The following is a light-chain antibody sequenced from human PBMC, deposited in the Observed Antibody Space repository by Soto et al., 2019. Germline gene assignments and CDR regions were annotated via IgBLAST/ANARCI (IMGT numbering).Light chain of an antibody. J-gene: IGKJ1*01. CDR1: QSVSGSY. CDR2: GAS. Sequence: EIVLTQSPGTLSLSPGERATLSCRASQSVSGSYLAWYQQKPGQAPRLLIHGASSRATGIPDRFSGSGSGTDFTLTISRLEPEDFGVYYCQQYGSSRTFGQGTKVDIK. V-gene: IGKV3-20*01. CDR3: QQYGSSRT.